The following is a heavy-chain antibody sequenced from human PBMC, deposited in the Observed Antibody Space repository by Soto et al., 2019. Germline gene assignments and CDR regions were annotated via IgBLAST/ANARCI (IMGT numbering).Heavy chain of an antibody. CDR1: GFTFSSYA. CDR3: AKATIVVVVAATVKTYYFDY. CDR2: ISGSGGST. D-gene: IGHD2-15*01. V-gene: IGHV3-23*01. J-gene: IGHJ4*02. Sequence: GGSLRLSCAASGFTFSSYAMSWVRQAPGKGLEWVSAISGSGGSTYYADSVKGRFTISRDNSKNTLYLQMNSLRAEDTAVYYCAKATIVVVVAATVKTYYFDYWGQGTLVTVSS.